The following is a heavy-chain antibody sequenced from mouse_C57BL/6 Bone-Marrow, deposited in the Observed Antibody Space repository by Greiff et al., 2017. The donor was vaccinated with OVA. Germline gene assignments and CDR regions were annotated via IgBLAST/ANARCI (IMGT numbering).Heavy chain of an antibody. J-gene: IGHJ3*01. D-gene: IGHD2-4*01. CDR3: AIRIYYDYDGFAY. Sequence: QVQLKQPGAELVKPGASVKVSCKASGYTFTSYWMHWVKQRPGQGLEWIGRIHPSDSDTNYNQKFKGKATLTVDKSSSTAYMQLSSLTSEDSAVYYCAIRIYYDYDGFAYWGQGTLVTVSA. CDR1: GYTFTSYW. V-gene: IGHV1-74*01. CDR2: IHPSDSDT.